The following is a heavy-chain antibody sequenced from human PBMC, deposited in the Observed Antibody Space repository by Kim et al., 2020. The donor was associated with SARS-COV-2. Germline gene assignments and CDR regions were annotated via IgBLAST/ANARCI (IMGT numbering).Heavy chain of an antibody. D-gene: IGHD3-22*01. CDR3: ARLNYYYSSGYGLGCMDV. V-gene: IGHV3-53*01. CDR2: IYSGGST. CDR1: GFTVSSNY. Sequence: GGSLRLSCAASGFTVSSNYMSWVRQAPGKGLEWVSVIYSGGSTYYADSVKGRFTISRDNSKNTLYLQMNSLRAEDTAVYYCARLNYYYSSGYGLGCMDVWRQGTTVAVSS. J-gene: IGHJ6*02.